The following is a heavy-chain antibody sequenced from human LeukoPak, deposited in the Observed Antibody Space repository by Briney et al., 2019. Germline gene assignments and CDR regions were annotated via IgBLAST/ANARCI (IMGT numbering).Heavy chain of an antibody. CDR2: ISYDGSNK. V-gene: IGHV3-30*03. Sequence: PGGSLRLSCAASGFTFSSYGMHWVRQAPGKGLEWVAVISYDGSNKYYADSVKGRFTISRDNSKNTLYLQMNSLRAEDTAVYYCALYDSSGSDAFDIWGQGTMVTVSS. CDR3: ALYDSSGSDAFDI. CDR1: GFTFSSYG. D-gene: IGHD3-22*01. J-gene: IGHJ3*02.